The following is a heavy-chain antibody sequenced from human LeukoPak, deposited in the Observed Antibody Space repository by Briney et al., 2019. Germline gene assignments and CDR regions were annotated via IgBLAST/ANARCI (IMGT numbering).Heavy chain of an antibody. CDR1: GGTFGSYV. Sequence: GASVKVSCKASGGTFGSYVISWVRQAPGQGLEWMGGTIPIFGTAHYAQKFQGRLTITADESTSTVYMEMSSLRSEDTAMYYCAKEGDTALVTRYFDLWGRGTLVTVSS. D-gene: IGHD5-18*01. J-gene: IGHJ2*01. CDR2: TIPIFGTA. CDR3: AKEGDTALVTRYFDL. V-gene: IGHV1-69*13.